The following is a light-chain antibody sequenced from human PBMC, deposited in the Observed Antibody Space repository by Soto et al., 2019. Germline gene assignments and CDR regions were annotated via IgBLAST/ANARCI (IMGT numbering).Light chain of an antibody. CDR3: QTWGTGTVV. V-gene: IGLV4-69*01. J-gene: IGLJ2*01. CDR1: SGHSSYA. Sequence: QSVLTQSPSASASLGASVKLTCTLSSGHSSYAIAWHQQQPEKGPRDLMKLNSDGSHSKGDGIPDRFSGSSSGAERYLTISSLQSEDEADYYCQTWGTGTVVFGGGTKLTVL. CDR2: LNSDGSH.